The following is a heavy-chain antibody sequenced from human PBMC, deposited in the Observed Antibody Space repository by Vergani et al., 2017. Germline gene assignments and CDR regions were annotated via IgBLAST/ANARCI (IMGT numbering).Heavy chain of an antibody. V-gene: IGHV3-7*03. Sequence: VQLVESGGGVVQPGRSLRLSCAASGFTFSSYWMSWVRQAPGKGLEWVANIKQDGSEKYYVDSVKGQFTISRDNAKNSLYLQMNSLRAEDTAVYYCARAPTIFGVVSYFDYWGQGTLVTVSS. J-gene: IGHJ4*02. CDR3: ARAPTIFGVVSYFDY. D-gene: IGHD3-3*01. CDR1: GFTFSSYW. CDR2: IKQDGSEK.